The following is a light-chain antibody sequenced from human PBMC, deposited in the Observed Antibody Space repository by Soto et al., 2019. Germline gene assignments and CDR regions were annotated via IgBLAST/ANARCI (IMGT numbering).Light chain of an antibody. CDR3: QHYDSYPALT. V-gene: IGKV1-8*01. CDR2: AAS. CDR1: QGISSY. J-gene: IGKJ4*01. Sequence: AIRMTQSPSSFSASTGDRVTITCRASQGISSYLAWYQQKPGKAPKLLIYAASTLQCGVPSRFSGSGSGTDFSLSLSSRQSEDYATSYCQHYDSYPALTFGGGTKVEIK.